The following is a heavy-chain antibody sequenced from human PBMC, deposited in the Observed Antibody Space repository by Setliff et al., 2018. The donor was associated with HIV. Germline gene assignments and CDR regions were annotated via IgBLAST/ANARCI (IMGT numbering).Heavy chain of an antibody. Sequence: PSETLRLSCAASGFNFSSHTMNWIRQAPGKGLEWVSSISSTGTYIYYADSMQGRFTISRDNAKNSLYLQMKSLRPEDTAVYYCAKGLDGGWMPFDYWGQGALVTVSS. D-gene: IGHD2-15*01. V-gene: IGHV3-21*01. CDR2: ISSTGTYI. CDR3: AKGLDGGWMPFDY. CDR1: GFNFSSHT. J-gene: IGHJ4*02.